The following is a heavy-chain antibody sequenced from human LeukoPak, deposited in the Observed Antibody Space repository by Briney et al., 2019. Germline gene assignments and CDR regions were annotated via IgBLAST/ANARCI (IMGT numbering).Heavy chain of an antibody. D-gene: IGHD3-10*01. V-gene: IGHV1-18*01. Sequence: GASVKVSCKASGYTFTSYGISWVRQAPGQGLEWMGWISAYNGNTNYAQKLQGRVTMTTDTSTSTAYMELRSLRSDDTAVYYCARTTYYYGPLLYYYYYMDVWGKGTTVTISS. CDR1: GYTFTSYG. CDR3: ARTTYYYGPLLYYYYYMDV. J-gene: IGHJ6*03. CDR2: ISAYNGNT.